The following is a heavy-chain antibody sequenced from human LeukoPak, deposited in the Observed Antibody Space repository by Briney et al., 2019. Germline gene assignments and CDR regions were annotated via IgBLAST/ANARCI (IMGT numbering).Heavy chain of an antibody. CDR3: ARASYSYDINGWVPFDY. Sequence: SETLSLTCAVSGGSISSSNWWSWVRQPPGKGLEWIGRIYTSGSTNYNPSLKSRVTISGDTSKNQFSLRLSSVTAADTAVYYCARASYSYDINGWVPFDYWGQGTLVTVSS. V-gene: IGHV4-4*02. D-gene: IGHD3-22*01. CDR1: GGSISSSNW. CDR2: IYTSGST. J-gene: IGHJ4*02.